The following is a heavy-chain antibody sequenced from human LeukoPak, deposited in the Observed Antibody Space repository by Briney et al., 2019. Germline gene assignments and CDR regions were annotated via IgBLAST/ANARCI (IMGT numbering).Heavy chain of an antibody. CDR2: ISSSSITI. J-gene: IGHJ4*02. D-gene: IGHD3-22*01. Sequence: GGSLRLSCAASGFTFSTYSTNWVRQAPRKGLEWVSYISSSSITIYYADSVKGRFTISRDNAKNSLYLQMNSLRAEDTAVYYCARAPYYYDSSGSDYWGQGTLVTVSS. CDR1: GFTFSTYS. CDR3: ARAPYYYDSSGSDY. V-gene: IGHV3-48*04.